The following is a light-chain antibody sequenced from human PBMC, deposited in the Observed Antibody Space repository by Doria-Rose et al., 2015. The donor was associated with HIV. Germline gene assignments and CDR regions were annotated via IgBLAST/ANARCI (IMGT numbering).Light chain of an antibody. CDR1: QSFSSTY. Sequence: TQSPGTLSLSPGERAILSCRASQSFSSTYLAWYQQKPGQAPSLLIYDGSTRATGIPDRFSASGSGTDFTLTINRLEPEDFALYYCHQYGTSRTFGQGTKVEI. CDR2: DGS. V-gene: IGKV3-20*01. CDR3: HQYGTSRT. J-gene: IGKJ1*01.